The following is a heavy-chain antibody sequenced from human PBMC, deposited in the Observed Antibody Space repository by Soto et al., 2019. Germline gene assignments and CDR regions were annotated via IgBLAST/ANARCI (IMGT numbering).Heavy chain of an antibody. CDR2: IIPIFGTA. Sequence: ASVKVSCKASGGTFSSYAISWVRQAPGQGLEWMGGIIPIFGTANYAQKFQGRVTITADESTSTAYMELSSLRSEDTAVYYCASGFKLEPIKYYYYGMDVWGQGTTVTVSS. J-gene: IGHJ6*02. CDR1: GGTFSSYA. V-gene: IGHV1-69*13. D-gene: IGHD1-1*01. CDR3: ASGFKLEPIKYYYYGMDV.